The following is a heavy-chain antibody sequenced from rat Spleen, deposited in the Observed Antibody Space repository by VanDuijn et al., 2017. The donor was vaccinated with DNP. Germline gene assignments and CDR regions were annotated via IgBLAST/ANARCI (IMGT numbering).Heavy chain of an antibody. J-gene: IGHJ2*01. CDR3: AKAGGYSPWYFDY. CDR1: GFTFSDYY. CDR2: ISYEGSRT. V-gene: IGHV5-22*01. Sequence: EVHLVESGGGLVQPGRSLKLSCAASGFTFSDYYMAWVRQAPKKGLELVAYISYEGSRTYYGDSVKGRFTISRDNAKSTLYLQMDSLRSEETATYYCAKAGGYSPWYFDYWGQGVMVTVSS. D-gene: IGHD1-11*01.